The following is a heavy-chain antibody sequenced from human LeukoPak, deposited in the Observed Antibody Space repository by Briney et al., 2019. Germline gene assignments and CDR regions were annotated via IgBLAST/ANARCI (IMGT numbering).Heavy chain of an antibody. CDR1: EFTFSSYA. CDR2: ISGGDSST. D-gene: IGHD1-26*01. J-gene: IGHJ3*02. V-gene: IGHV3-23*01. Sequence: GGSLRLSCAASEFTFSSYAMNWVRQAPGKGLEWVSTISGGDSSTYYADSVKGRFTISRDNSKNTLYLQVNNLRAEDTAMYYCAREMYSGMYNDAFDIWGQGTKVTVSS. CDR3: AREMYSGMYNDAFDI.